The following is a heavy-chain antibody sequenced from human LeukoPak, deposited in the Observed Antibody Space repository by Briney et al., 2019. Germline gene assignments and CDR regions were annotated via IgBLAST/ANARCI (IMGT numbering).Heavy chain of an antibody. D-gene: IGHD2-2*01. Sequence: ASVKVSCKASGYTFTGYYMHWVRQAPGQGLEWMGWINPNSGGTNYAQKFQGRVTMTRDTSISTAYMELSRLRSDDTAVYYCARAPTYCSSTSCYRVRGYMDVWGKGTTVTVSS. V-gene: IGHV1-2*02. CDR3: ARAPTYCSSTSCYRVRGYMDV. CDR1: GYTFTGYY. J-gene: IGHJ6*03. CDR2: INPNSGGT.